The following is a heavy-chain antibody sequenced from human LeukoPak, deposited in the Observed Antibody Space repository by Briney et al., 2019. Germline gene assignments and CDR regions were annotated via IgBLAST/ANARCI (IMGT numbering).Heavy chain of an antibody. D-gene: IGHD6-19*01. CDR3: ARSRSSGWPHHDAFDI. V-gene: IGHV3-48*03. CDR1: GFTFSSYE. CDR2: ISSSGSTI. Sequence: PGGSLRLSCAASGFTFSSYEMNWVRQAPGKGLEWASYISSSGSTIYYADSVKGRFTIPRDNAKNSLYLQMNSLRAEDTAVYYCARSRSSGWPHHDAFDIWGQGTMVTVSS. J-gene: IGHJ3*02.